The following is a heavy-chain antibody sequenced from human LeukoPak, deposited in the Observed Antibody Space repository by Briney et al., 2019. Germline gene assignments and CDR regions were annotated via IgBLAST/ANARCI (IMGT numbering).Heavy chain of an antibody. CDR2: ISGSGGST. V-gene: IGHV3-23*01. Sequence: GGSLRLSCAASGFTFSSYWMSWVRQAPGKGLEWVSAISGSGGSTYYADSAKGRFTISRDNSKNTLYLQMNSLRAEDTAVYYCATSRGSSWSNFDYWGQGTLVTVSS. CDR3: ATSRGSSWSNFDY. D-gene: IGHD6-13*01. J-gene: IGHJ4*02. CDR1: GFTFSSYW.